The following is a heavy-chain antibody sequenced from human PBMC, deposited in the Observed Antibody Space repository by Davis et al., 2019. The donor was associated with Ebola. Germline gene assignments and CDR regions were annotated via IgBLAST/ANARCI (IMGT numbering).Heavy chain of an antibody. CDR2: INVGNGDT. CDR3: ARDVYWFDP. V-gene: IGHV1-3*01. Sequence: ASVKVSCKASGYIFTSYAIHWVRQAPGQGLEWMGWINVGNGDTKYSQKFRDRVTITRDTSASTAYMELSSLRSEDTAVYYCARDVYWFDPWGQGTLVTVSS. CDR1: GYIFTSYA. J-gene: IGHJ5*02.